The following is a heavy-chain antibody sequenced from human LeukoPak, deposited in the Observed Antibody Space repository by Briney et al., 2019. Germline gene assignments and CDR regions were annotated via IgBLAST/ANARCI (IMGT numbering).Heavy chain of an antibody. CDR3: GAAAGSADDAFDI. D-gene: IGHD6-13*01. Sequence: ASVKVSCKASGYTFTGYYMHWVRQAPGQGLEWMGWINPNSGGTNYAQKFQGRVTMTRDTSISTAYMELSRLRSDDTAVYYCGAAAGSADDAFDIWGQGTMVTVSS. CDR1: GYTFTGYY. CDR2: INPNSGGT. J-gene: IGHJ3*02. V-gene: IGHV1-2*02.